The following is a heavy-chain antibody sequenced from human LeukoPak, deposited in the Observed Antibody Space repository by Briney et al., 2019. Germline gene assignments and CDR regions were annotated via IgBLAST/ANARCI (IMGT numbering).Heavy chain of an antibody. CDR3: AREYGSNYYYGMDV. CDR1: GFTFSNDW. D-gene: IGHD4-17*01. Sequence: GGSLRLSCAASGFTFSNDWMTWVRQAPGKGLEWVANIKKDGSEKYYVDSVKGRFTISRDNAKNSLYLQMNSLRAEDTAVYYCAREYGSNYYYGMDVWGQGTTVTVSS. CDR2: IKKDGSEK. V-gene: IGHV3-7*01. J-gene: IGHJ6*02.